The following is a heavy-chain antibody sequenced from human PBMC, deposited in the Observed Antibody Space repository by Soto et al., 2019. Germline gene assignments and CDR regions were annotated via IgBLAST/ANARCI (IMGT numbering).Heavy chain of an antibody. J-gene: IGHJ4*02. D-gene: IGHD3-3*01. CDR3: ARMGSFWSGDDPFDD. CDR2: IFSNDEK. V-gene: IGHV2-26*01. CDR1: GFSLSNARMG. Sequence: ESGPTLVNPTETLTLTCTVSGFSLSNARMGVSWIRQPPGKALEWLAHIFSNDEKSYSTSLESRLTISKDTSKSQVVLTMTNMDPVDTATYYCARMGSFWSGDDPFDDWGQGTRVTVSS.